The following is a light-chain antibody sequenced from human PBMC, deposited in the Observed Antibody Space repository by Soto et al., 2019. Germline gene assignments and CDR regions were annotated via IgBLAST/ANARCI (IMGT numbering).Light chain of an antibody. CDR2: KAS. CDR3: KQYNDYAWT. J-gene: IGKJ1*01. CDR1: QSISIW. V-gene: IGKV1-5*03. Sequence: DIQMTQSPSTLSASVGDRVDISCRASQSISIWLAWYQQKPGKAPKLLIYKASSLESGVPSRFSGSGSGTEFTLTISSLQPDDFSTYYCKQYNDYAWTFGQGTKVEIK.